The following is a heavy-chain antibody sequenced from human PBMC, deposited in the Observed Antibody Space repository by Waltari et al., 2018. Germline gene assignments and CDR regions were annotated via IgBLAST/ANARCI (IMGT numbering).Heavy chain of an antibody. CDR2: IYYSGST. J-gene: IGHJ4*02. CDR1: GGSISSSSYH. CDR3: VVTTVTTGRRILDY. V-gene: IGHV4-39*07. Sequence: QLQLQESGPGLVKPSETLSLTCTVSGGSISSSSYHWGWIRQPPGKGLEWIGSIYYSGSTYYNPSLKSRVTISVDTSKNQFSLKLSSVTAADTAVYYCVVTTVTTGRRILDYWGQGTLVTVSS. D-gene: IGHD4-17*01.